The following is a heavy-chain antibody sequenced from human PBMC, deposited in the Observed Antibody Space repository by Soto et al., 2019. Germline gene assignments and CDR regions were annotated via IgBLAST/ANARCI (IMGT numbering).Heavy chain of an antibody. CDR3: ARAAAWGSGSYSHIDY. Sequence: QVQLQQWGAGLLKPSETLSLTCAVYGGSFSGYYWSWIRQPPGKGLEWIGEINHSGSTNYNPSLTSRVTISVDTSKNQFSLKLSSVTAADTAVYYCARAAAWGSGSYSHIDYWGQGTLVTVSS. J-gene: IGHJ4*02. V-gene: IGHV4-34*01. CDR1: GGSFSGYY. D-gene: IGHD3-10*01. CDR2: INHSGST.